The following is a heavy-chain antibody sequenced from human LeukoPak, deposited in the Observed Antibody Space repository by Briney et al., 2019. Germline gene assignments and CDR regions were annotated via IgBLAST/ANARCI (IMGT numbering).Heavy chain of an antibody. CDR3: AKDIAVAARYYFDY. Sequence: GGSLRLSCAASGFTFSSYAMSWVRQAPGKGLEWVSPMSGRGGSTYYAESVKGRFTIPRDNSKNTLYLQMNGLRAEDTAVYYCAKDIAVAARYYFDYWGQGTLVTVSS. CDR2: MSGRGGST. J-gene: IGHJ4*02. V-gene: IGHV3-23*01. D-gene: IGHD6-19*01. CDR1: GFTFSSYA.